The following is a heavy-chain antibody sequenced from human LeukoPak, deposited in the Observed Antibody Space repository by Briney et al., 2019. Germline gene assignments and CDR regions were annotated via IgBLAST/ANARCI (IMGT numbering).Heavy chain of an antibody. V-gene: IGHV3-9*01. CDR3: AKDIYYDSYYYFDY. J-gene: IGHJ4*02. D-gene: IGHD3-22*01. CDR1: GFTFDDYA. Sequence: GGSLRLSCAASGFTFDDYAMHWVRQAPGRGLEWVSGISWNSGSIGYADSVKGRFTISRDNAKNSLYLQMNSLRAEDTALYYCAKDIYYDSYYYFDYWGQGTLVTVSS. CDR2: ISWNSGSI.